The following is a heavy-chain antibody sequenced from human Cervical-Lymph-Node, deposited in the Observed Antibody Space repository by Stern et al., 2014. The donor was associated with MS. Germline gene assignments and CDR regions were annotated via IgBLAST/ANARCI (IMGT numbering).Heavy chain of an antibody. CDR3: ARQSSGGYR. CDR1: GGSVSSGSYY. CDR2: ISYSGST. D-gene: IGHD5-18*01. J-gene: IGHJ4*02. Sequence: QLQLQESGPGLVKPSETLSLTCTISGGSVSSGSYYWSWIRQPPGKGLEWIGYISYSGSTTSNPSLKSRVTISVDTSKNQFSLKLSSVTAADTAVYYCARQSSGGYRWGQGTLVTVSS. V-gene: IGHV4-61*01.